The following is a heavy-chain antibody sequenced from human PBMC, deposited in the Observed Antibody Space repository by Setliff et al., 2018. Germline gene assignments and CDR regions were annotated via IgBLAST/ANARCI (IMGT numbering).Heavy chain of an antibody. CDR3: ARDGYNFWSGYTRDYFDY. D-gene: IGHD3-3*01. J-gene: IGHJ4*02. CDR2: ISAYNGNT. V-gene: IGHV1-18*01. CDR1: GYTFSTYG. Sequence: ASVKVSCKDSGYTFSTYGISWVRQAPGQGLEWMGWISAYNGNTNYAQRFQGRVTMTTDTSTSTAYMERRRLRSDDTAVYYCARDGYNFWSGYTRDYFDYWGQGTLVTVSS.